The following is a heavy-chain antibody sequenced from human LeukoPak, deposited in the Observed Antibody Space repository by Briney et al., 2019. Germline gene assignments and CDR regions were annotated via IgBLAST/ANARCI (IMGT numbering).Heavy chain of an antibody. CDR2: IYPGDSDT. D-gene: IGHD5-18*01. J-gene: IGHJ4*02. V-gene: IGHV5-51*01. Sequence: GVSLKISCKGSGYSFTSYWIGWVRQMPGKGLEWMGIIYPGDSDTRYSPSFQGQVTISADKSISTAYLQWSSLKASDTAMYYCARRGYSYGYVLPFDYWGQGTLVTVSS. CDR3: ARRGYSYGYVLPFDY. CDR1: GYSFTSYW.